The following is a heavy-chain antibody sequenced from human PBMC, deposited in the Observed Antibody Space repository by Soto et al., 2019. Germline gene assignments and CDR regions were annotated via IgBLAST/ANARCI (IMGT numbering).Heavy chain of an antibody. CDR1: NCTFGSVS. J-gene: IGHJ4*02. CDR3: VTRGCYYGCRSYYPFDC. V-gene: IGHV3-64D*06. Sequence: GARRLSWSASNCTFGSVSLKRVCEATGQGLEYVSSISTNGGSTHYADSVKGRFTISRDNSKNTQYLQMSSLRADDTAVYYGVTRGCYYGCRSYYPFDCRCPGT. D-gene: IGHD3-10*01. CDR2: ISTNGGST.